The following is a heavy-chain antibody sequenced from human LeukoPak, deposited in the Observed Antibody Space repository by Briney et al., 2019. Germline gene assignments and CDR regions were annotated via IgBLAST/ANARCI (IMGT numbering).Heavy chain of an antibody. CDR1: GFTFSDYY. CDR3: AREAKWELVIDY. V-gene: IGHV3-11*01. J-gene: IGHJ4*02. Sequence: PGGSLRLSCSASGFTFSDYYMSWIRQAPGKGLEWVSYISSSGSTIYYADSVKGRFTISRDNAKNSLYLQMNSLRAEDTAVYYCAREAKWELVIDYWGQGTLVTVSS. D-gene: IGHD1-26*01. CDR2: ISSSGSTI.